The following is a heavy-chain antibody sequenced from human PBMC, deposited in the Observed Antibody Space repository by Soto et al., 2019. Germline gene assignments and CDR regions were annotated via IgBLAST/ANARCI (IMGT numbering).Heavy chain of an antibody. J-gene: IGHJ4*02. D-gene: IGHD6-19*01. V-gene: IGHV4-61*08. CDR2: TYYNGDT. CDR1: DDSFRGADYY. CDR3: ARGTGYIDGWRTFDF. Sequence: PSETLSLTCTVSDDSFRGADYYWSWIRQPLGKGPEWIGYTYYNGDTKYNPALKSRVTMSVDTSKNQFSLRLSSVTAADTAVYFCARGTGYIDGWRTFDFSGPGIMVTVSS.